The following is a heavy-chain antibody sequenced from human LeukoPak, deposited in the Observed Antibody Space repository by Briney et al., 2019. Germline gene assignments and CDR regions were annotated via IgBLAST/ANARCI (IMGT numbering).Heavy chain of an antibody. CDR1: GFTLSSYA. CDR3: AKQTAGSAAWYSLHYDF. V-gene: IGHV3-23*01. Sequence: GGSLRLSCAASGFTLSSYAMTWVRQAPGRGLEWVSSVDGGGGGTYYADSVKGRFTISRDNSKDTLYLQMNGLRAEDTAVYFCAKQTAGSAAWYSLHYDFWGQGTLVTVSS. D-gene: IGHD6-13*01. CDR2: VDGGGGGT. J-gene: IGHJ4*02.